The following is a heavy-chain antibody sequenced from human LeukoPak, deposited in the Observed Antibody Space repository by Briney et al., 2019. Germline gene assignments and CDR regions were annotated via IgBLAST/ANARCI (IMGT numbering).Heavy chain of an antibody. J-gene: IGHJ6*02. CDR3: AKRGTGSYYYGMDV. D-gene: IGHD3/OR15-3a*01. V-gene: IGHV4-39*01. CDR1: GGSISSSGFF. CDR2: LFYSGNT. Sequence: SETLSLTCTVSGGSISSSGFFWVWIRRPPGKGLEWIGSLFYSGNTYYNPSLKSRVTMSVDTSQNQFSLKLTSVTAADTAVYYCAKRGTGSYYYGMDVWGQGTTVTVSS.